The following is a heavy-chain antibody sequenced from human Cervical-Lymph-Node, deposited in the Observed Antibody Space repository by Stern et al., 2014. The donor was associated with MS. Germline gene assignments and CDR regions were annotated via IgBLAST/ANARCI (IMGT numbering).Heavy chain of an antibody. CDR1: GFTFSNYG. CDR2: LSYNGNNH. V-gene: IGHV3-30*18. CDR3: AKGKRPVAFRFES. Sequence: QVQLVQSGGGMVPPGRSLRLSCVASGFTFSNYGMHWVRQAPGKGLEWLAVLSYNGNNHFSPDSVKGRFTISRDNSKNTLYLQMNSLRTEDTAVYYCAKGKRPVAFRFESWGQGTLVTVSS. J-gene: IGHJ4*02. D-gene: IGHD6-19*01.